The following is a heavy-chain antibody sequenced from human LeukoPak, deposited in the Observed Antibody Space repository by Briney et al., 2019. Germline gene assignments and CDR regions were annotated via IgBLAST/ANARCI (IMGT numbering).Heavy chain of an antibody. CDR3: AIIGDAAQGAFDI. CDR1: GYTFTSYH. D-gene: IGHD3-10*01. V-gene: IGHV1-46*01. CDR2: INPSGGTT. J-gene: IGHJ3*02. Sequence: ASVKVSCKASGYTFTSYHMQWVRQEPGQGLEWMGIINPSGGTTNYAQKFRGRVTMPTDTSTSTAYMELRSLRSDDTAVYYCAIIGDAAQGAFDIWGQGTMVTVSS.